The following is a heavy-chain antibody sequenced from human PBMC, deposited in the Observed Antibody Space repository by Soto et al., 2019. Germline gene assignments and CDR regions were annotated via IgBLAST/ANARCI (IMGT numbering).Heavy chain of an antibody. Sequence: EVQLLESGGGLVQPGGSLRLSCAASGFIFSSYAMSWVRQTPGKGLEWVSGISGSDGNTYYADSVKGRFTISRDNSKNTLYLQMNSLRDEDTAMYHCAKDRQETASPDWFDSWGQGTLVTVSS. V-gene: IGHV3-23*01. J-gene: IGHJ5*01. CDR1: GFIFSSYA. CDR3: AKDRQETASPDWFDS. D-gene: IGHD2-21*02. CDR2: ISGSDGNT.